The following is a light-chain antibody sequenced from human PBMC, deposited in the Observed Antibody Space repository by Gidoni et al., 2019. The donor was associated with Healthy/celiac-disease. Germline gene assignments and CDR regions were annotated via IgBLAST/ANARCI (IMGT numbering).Light chain of an antibody. CDR2: AAS. CDR1: QSISSY. Sequence: EIQMTQSPSSLSASVGDRVTTNCRASQSISSYLNWYQQKPGKAPKLLIYAASSLQSGVPSRFSGSGSGTDFTLTISSLQPEDFATYYCQQSYSTPFTFGPGTKVEIK. V-gene: IGKV1-39*01. J-gene: IGKJ3*01. CDR3: QQSYSTPFT.